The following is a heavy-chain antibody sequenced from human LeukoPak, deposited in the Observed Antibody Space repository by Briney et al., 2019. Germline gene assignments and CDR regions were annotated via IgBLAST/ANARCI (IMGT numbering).Heavy chain of an antibody. CDR2: IPYDGSNK. V-gene: IGHV3-30*02. J-gene: IGHJ4*02. CDR3: AREEYSYGYFDY. CDR1: RFMFSSYG. D-gene: IGHD5-18*01. Sequence: PGGSLRLSCTASRFMFSSYGIHWVRQAPGKGLEWVAFIPYDGSNKYYADSVKGRFTISRDNSKNTVSLQMNSLRTEDTAVYYCAREEYSYGYFDYWGQGTLVTVSS.